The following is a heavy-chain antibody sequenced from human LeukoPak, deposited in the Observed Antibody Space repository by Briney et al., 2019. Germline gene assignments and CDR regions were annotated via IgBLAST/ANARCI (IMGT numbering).Heavy chain of an antibody. CDR3: ARLTVAGTSYYYYYYMDV. J-gene: IGHJ6*03. Sequence: SQTLSLTCAISGDSVSSNSAAWNWIRQSPSRGLEWLGRTYYRSKWYNDYAVSVKSRITINPDTSKNQFSLQLNSVTPEDTAVYYCARLTVAGTSYYYYYYMDVWGKGTTVTISS. CDR2: TYYRSKWYN. V-gene: IGHV6-1*01. CDR1: GDSVSSNSAA. D-gene: IGHD6-19*01.